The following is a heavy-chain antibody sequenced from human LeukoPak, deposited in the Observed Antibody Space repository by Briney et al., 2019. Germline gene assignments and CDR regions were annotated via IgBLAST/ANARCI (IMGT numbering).Heavy chain of an antibody. V-gene: IGHV3-23*01. CDR3: AKDRGSVWVRGASGWFDP. CDR2: ISGSGDTT. D-gene: IGHD3-10*01. CDR1: GFTFSNAW. Sequence: LPGGSLRLSCAASGFTFSNAWMSWVRQAPGKGLEWVSSISGSGDTTYYTDSVKGRFTISRDNSKNTLYLQMNNLRAEDTAVYYCAKDRGSVWVRGASGWFDPWGQGTLVTVSS. J-gene: IGHJ5*02.